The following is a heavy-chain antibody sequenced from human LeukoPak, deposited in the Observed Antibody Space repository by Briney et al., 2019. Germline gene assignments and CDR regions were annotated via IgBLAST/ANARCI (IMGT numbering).Heavy chain of an antibody. CDR1: GFTFSSYA. D-gene: IGHD1-26*01. CDR3: VREDIVGAAGTDY. CDR2: ISSSGNTI. Sequence: GGSLRLSCAASGFTFSSYAMHWVRQAPGKGLEWVSYISSSGNTIYYTDSVKGRFSISRNNAKNSLFLQMNSLRPEDTAVYYCVREDIVGAAGTDYWGQGTLVTVSS. J-gene: IGHJ4*02. V-gene: IGHV3-48*03.